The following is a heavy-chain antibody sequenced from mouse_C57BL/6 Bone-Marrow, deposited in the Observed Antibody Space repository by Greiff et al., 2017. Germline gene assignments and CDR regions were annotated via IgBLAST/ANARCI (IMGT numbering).Heavy chain of an antibody. CDR3: AGGDGYSPYYCDY. CDR2: INPYNGGT. J-gene: IGHJ2*01. D-gene: IGHD2-3*01. V-gene: IGHV1-19*01. CDR1: GYTFTDYY. Sequence: EVQLQQSGPVLVKPGASVKMSCKASGYTFTDYYMNWVKQSHGKSLEWIGVINPYNGGTSYNQKFKGKATLTVDKSSSTAYMELNSLTSEDSAVYYCAGGDGYSPYYCDYWGQGTTLTVSS.